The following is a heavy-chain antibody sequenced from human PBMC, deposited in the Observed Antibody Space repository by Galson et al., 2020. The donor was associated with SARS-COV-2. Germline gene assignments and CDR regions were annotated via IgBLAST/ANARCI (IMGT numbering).Heavy chain of an antibody. CDR1: GFTFSSYG. V-gene: IGHV3-30*18. Sequence: GGSLRLSCAASGFTFSSYGMHWVRQAPGKGLEWVAVISYDGSNKYYADSVKGRFTISRDNSKHTLYLQMNSLRAEDTAVYYCAKDRAYYDILTGYMKDWVEYYYYGMDVWGQGTMVTVSS. CDR3: AKDRAYYDILTGYMKDWVEYYYYGMDV. CDR2: ISYDGSNK. J-gene: IGHJ6*02. D-gene: IGHD3-9*01.